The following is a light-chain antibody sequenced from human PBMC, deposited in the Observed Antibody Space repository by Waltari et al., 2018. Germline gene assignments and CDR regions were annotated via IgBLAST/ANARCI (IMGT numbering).Light chain of an antibody. V-gene: IGLV2-11*01. CDR1: SSDVGRYNY. J-gene: IGLJ2*01. CDR3: CSYAGNYIV. CDR2: DVN. Sequence: QSALAQPRSVSGSPGQSVTISCAGTSSDVGRYNYVSWYQHHPGQAPTVLIYDVNTRPSGVPDRFSGSKSGNTASLTVSGLQAEDEADYYCCSYAGNYIVFGGGTKMTVL.